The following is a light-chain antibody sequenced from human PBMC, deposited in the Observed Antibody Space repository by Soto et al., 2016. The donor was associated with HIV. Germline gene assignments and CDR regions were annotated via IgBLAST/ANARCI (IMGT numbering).Light chain of an antibody. V-gene: IGLV3-1*01. J-gene: IGLJ2*01. CDR1: NLGKKF. CDR2: QDI. CDR3: QAWDTSNVV. Sequence: SYELSQPPSVSVSPGQTASVPCSGDNLGKKFVFWYQHKPGQSPVLVIYQDIKRPSEIPDRFSGSSSENTATLTISETQAVDEADYYCQAWDTSNVVFGGGTKLTVL.